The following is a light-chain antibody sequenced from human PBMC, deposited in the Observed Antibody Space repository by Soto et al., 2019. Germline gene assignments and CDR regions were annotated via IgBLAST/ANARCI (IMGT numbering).Light chain of an antibody. CDR2: AAS. Sequence: DIQMTHSPSSLSASVGDRVTITCRARQGISTYLNWYQQKPGKAPKLLIYAASSLQSGVPSRFSGSGSETDFTLTISSLQPEDFATYSCQQSYSTPWTFGQGTKVDIK. CDR3: QQSYSTPWT. J-gene: IGKJ1*01. CDR1: QGISTY. V-gene: IGKV1-39*01.